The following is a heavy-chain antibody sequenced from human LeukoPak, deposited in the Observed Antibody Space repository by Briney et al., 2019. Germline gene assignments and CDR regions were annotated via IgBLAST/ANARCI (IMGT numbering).Heavy chain of an antibody. V-gene: IGHV3-30-3*01. CDR1: GFTFSPYN. Sequence: GGSLRLSCAASGFTFSPYNMHWVRQAPGKGLEWVAVISYDGSNKYYADSVKGRFTISRDNSKNTLYLQMNSLRAEDTAVYYCARDSRGDYFDYWGQGTLVTVSS. J-gene: IGHJ4*02. CDR2: ISYDGSNK. CDR3: ARDSRGDYFDY.